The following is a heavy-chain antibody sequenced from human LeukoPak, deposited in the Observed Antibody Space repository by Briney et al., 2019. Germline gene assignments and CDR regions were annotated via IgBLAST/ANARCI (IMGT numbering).Heavy chain of an antibody. CDR1: GYTFTSYY. CDR3: ARDLSSGSDYPSYFDY. D-gene: IGHD5-12*01. Sequence: ASVKVSCKASGYTFTSYYMHWVRQAPGQGLEWMGIINPSGGSTSYAQKFQGRVTMTRDTSTSTVYMELSSLRSEDTAVFYCARDLSSGSDYPSYFDYWGQGTLVTVSS. J-gene: IGHJ4*02. CDR2: INPSGGST. V-gene: IGHV1-46*01.